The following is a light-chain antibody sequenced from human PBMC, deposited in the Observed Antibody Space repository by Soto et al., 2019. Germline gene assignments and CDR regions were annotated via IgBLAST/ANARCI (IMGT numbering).Light chain of an antibody. CDR3: QQYGDSPPT. CDR1: QSVISNS. J-gene: IGKJ1*01. Sequence: EIVLTQSPGTLSLSPGESATLSCRASQSVISNSLAWYRRNPGQPPSLLIYGTSTRATDIPRRFSGSGSGTDFTLTITRLEPEDFAVYFCQQYGDSPPTFGQGNKVEVK. V-gene: IGKV3-20*01. CDR2: GTS.